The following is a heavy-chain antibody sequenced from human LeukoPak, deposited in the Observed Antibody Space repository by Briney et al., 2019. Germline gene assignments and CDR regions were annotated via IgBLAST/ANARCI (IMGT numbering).Heavy chain of an antibody. D-gene: IGHD2-21*02. CDR2: IYYSGST. V-gene: IGHV4-39*02. Sequence: SETLSLTCTVSGGSISSSYYWGWIRQPPGKGLEWIGSIYYSGSTYYNPSLKSRVTISVDTSKNQFSLKLSSVTAADTAVYYCARDKGGVPPWCGGDCYYYYYGMDVWGQGTTVTVSS. CDR1: GGSISSSYY. J-gene: IGHJ6*02. CDR3: ARDKGGVPPWCGGDCYYYYYGMDV.